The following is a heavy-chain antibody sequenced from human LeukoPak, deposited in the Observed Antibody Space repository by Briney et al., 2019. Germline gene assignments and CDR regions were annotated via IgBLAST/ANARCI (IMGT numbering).Heavy chain of an antibody. CDR1: GFTFSYYS. V-gene: IGHV3-48*02. CDR3: VRDRDYAFDF. Sequence: GGSLRLSCAASGFTFSYYSMNWVRQAPGKGLECISYSHTHGTISYADSVKGLFTISRDNAENSLYLQMNSLRDEDTAVYFCVRDRDYAFDFWGQGTMVTVSS. J-gene: IGHJ3*01. CDR2: SHTHGTI.